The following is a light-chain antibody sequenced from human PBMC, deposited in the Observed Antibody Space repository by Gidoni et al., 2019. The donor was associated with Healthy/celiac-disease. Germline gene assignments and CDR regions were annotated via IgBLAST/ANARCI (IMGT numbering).Light chain of an antibody. CDR1: HGISSW. CDR2: AAS. V-gene: IGKV1D-12*01. CDR3: QQANSFPIT. Sequence: DIQLTQPPSSVSASVGDRVTITSRACHGISSWLAWYEQNPGQAAKLLSYAASSLQSGVPSRFSGIGSGTDFTLSISSLQPEDFATYSCQQANSFPITFGQGTRLEIK. J-gene: IGKJ5*01.